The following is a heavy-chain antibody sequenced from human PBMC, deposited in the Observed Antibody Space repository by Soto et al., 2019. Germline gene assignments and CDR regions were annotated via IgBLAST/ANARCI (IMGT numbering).Heavy chain of an antibody. Sequence: QVQLVQSGAEVKKPGASVKVSCKASGYTFTSYGISWVRQAPGQGLEWMGWISAYNGNTNYAQKLQGRVTMTTDTSTSTAYMELRSLRSDDTAVYYCARGIVNYDFWSGYFVSADDFDYWGQGTLVTVSS. CDR1: GYTFTSYG. J-gene: IGHJ4*02. CDR3: ARGIVNYDFWSGYFVSADDFDY. V-gene: IGHV1-18*01. D-gene: IGHD3-3*01. CDR2: ISAYNGNT.